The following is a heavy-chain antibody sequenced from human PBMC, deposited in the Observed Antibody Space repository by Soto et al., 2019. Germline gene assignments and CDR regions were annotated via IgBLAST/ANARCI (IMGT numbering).Heavy chain of an antibody. D-gene: IGHD6-13*01. V-gene: IGHV4-59*01. CDR3: ASLPLYSSSWYDYYYYYGMDV. CDR2: IYYSGST. CDR1: GGSISSYY. J-gene: IGHJ6*02. Sequence: SETLSLTCTVSGGSISSYYWSWIRQPPGKGLEWIGYIYYSGSTNYNPSLKSRVTISVDTSKNQFSLKLSSVTAADTAVYYCASLPLYSSSWYDYYYYYGMDVWGQGTTVTVSS.